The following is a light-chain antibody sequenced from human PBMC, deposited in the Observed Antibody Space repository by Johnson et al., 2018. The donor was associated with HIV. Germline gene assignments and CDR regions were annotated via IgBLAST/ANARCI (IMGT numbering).Light chain of an antibody. V-gene: IGLV1-51*01. J-gene: IGLJ1*01. CDR3: GTWDSTFYV. CDR2: ETN. Sequence: QSVLTQPPSVSAAPGQKVTISCSGSSSNIGNNYVSWYQQLPGTAPKLLIYETNKRPSEIPDRFSGSKSGSSATLGITGLQTEDEADYYCGTWDSTFYVFGTGTKVTVL. CDR1: SSNIGNNY.